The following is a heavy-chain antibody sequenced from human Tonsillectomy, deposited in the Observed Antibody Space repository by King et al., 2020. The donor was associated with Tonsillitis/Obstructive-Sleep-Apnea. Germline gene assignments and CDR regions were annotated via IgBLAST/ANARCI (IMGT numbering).Heavy chain of an antibody. CDR1: GGSISSYY. CDR3: ARDMVLEAGGDACDI. V-gene: IGHV4-59*01. J-gene: IGHJ3*02. D-gene: IGHD2-8*01. Sequence: VQLQESCPGLVKPSETLSLTCTVSGGSISSYYWSWIRQPPGKGLEWIGYIYYSESTNYNPSLKIRVTISVDTCKNQFSLKLSSVTAADTAVYYCARDMVLEAGGDACDIGGQGTMVTVSA. CDR2: IYYSEST.